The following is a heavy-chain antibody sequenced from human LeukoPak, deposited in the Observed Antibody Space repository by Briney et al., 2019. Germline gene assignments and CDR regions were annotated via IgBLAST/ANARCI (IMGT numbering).Heavy chain of an antibody. J-gene: IGHJ4*02. CDR2: IYHTGST. V-gene: IGHV4-59*02. CDR3: ASRKLGNDY. D-gene: IGHD7-27*01. Sequence: SETLSLTCTISGGFVSDYYWSWIRQSPGKGLEWIGYIYHTGSTSYSPSLKSRVTISADTSQNQFPLKLSSVTAADTAVYYCASRKLGNDYWGQGTLVTVSS. CDR1: GGFVSDYY.